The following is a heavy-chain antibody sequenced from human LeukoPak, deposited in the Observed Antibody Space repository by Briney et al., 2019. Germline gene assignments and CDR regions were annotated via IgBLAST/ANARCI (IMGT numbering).Heavy chain of an antibody. CDR2: ISGSGGST. Sequence: AGGSLRLSCAASGFTFSSYAMSWVRQAPGKGLEWVSAISGSGGSTYYADSVKGRFTISRDNSKNTLYLQMNSLRAEDTAVYYCAKVGDYGDYIAYWGQGTLVTVSS. D-gene: IGHD4-17*01. CDR1: GFTFSSYA. V-gene: IGHV3-23*01. CDR3: AKVGDYGDYIAY. J-gene: IGHJ4*02.